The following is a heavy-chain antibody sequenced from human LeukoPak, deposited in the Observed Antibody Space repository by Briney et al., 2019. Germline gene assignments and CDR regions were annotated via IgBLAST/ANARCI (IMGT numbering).Heavy chain of an antibody. Sequence: SETLSLTCAVYGGSFSGYYWSWIRQPPGKGLEWIGYIYHSGSTYYNPSLKSRVTISVDRSKNQFSLKLSSVTAADTAVYYCARSTTVSNWFDPWGQGTLVTVSS. V-gene: IGHV4-30-2*01. D-gene: IGHD4-17*01. CDR2: IYHSGST. CDR3: ARSTTVSNWFDP. CDR1: GGSFSGYY. J-gene: IGHJ5*02.